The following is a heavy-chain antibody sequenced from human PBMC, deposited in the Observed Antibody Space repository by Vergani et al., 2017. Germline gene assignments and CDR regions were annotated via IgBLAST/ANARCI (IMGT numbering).Heavy chain of an antibody. V-gene: IGHV4-39*02. J-gene: IGHJ3*02. CDR2: IYYSGST. CDR3: ARDCSGGSFEDAFDI. CDR1: GGSISSSSYY. D-gene: IGHD2-15*01. Sequence: QLQLQESGPGLVKPSETLSLTCTVSGGSISSSSYYWGWIRQPPGKGLEWIGSIYYSGSTYYNPSLKSRVTISVDTSKNQFSLKLSSVTAADTAVYYCARDCSGGSFEDAFDIWGRGTMVTVSS.